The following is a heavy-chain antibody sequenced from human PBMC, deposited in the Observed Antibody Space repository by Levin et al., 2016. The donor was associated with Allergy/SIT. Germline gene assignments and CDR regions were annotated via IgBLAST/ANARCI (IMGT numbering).Heavy chain of an antibody. D-gene: IGHD6-13*01. J-gene: IGHJ1*01. CDR1: GVSISSPNW. Sequence: SETLSLTCAVSGVSISSPNWWNWVRQAPGTGLEWIGEINRRGSTTYNPSLKSRVTISVDTSKKQVSLRLTSVTAADTAVYYCSRRGNSWYRPFSHWGRGTPVSVSS. CDR3: SRRGNSWYRPFSH. V-gene: IGHV4-4*02. CDR2: INRRGST.